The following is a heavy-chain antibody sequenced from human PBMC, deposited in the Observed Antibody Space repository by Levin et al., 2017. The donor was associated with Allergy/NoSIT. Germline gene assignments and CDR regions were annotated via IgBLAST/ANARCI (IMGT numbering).Heavy chain of an antibody. V-gene: IGHV3-23*01. Sequence: PGGSLRLSCAASGFIFSNYAMNWVRQAPGKGLEWVSVISGTGVSTYYTDSVKGRFTTSRDNSRNTVYLQMNSLRAEDTAVYYCAPADPDDALDMWGWGQGTMVTVSS. CDR3: APADPDDALDMWG. CDR1: GFIFSNYA. D-gene: IGHD3-16*01. J-gene: IGHJ3*01. CDR2: ISGTGVST.